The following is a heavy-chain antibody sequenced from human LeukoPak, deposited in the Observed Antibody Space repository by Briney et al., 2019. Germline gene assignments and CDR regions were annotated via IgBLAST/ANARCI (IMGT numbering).Heavy chain of an antibody. CDR2: ISYDGSNK. D-gene: IGHD3-22*01. J-gene: IGHJ4*02. CDR1: GFTFSSYG. CDR3: AKDPSKYYYDSSGYVSFDY. V-gene: IGHV3-30*18. Sequence: GGSLRLSCAASGFTFSSYGMHWVRQAPGKGLEWVAVISYDGSNKYYADSVKGRFTISRDNSKNTLYLQMNSLRAEDTAVYYCAKDPSKYYYDSSGYVSFDYWGQGTLVTVSS.